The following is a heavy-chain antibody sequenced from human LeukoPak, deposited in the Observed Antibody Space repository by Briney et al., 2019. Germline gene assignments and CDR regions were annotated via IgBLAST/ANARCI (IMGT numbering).Heavy chain of an antibody. Sequence: GGSLRLSCAASGFTFSSYVMSWLRQAPGKGLEGVSAITGSGGSTYYADSVKGRFTISRDNSKNTLYLQMNSLRDEDTAVYSCAKSLSITKPRGPFDYWGQGTLVTVSS. CDR2: ITGSGGST. J-gene: IGHJ4*02. V-gene: IGHV3-23*01. D-gene: IGHD2-2*01. CDR3: AKSLSITKPRGPFDY. CDR1: GFTFSSYV.